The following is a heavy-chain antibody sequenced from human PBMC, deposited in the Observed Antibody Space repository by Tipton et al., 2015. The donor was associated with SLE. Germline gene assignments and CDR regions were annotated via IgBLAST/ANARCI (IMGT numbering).Heavy chain of an antibody. CDR2: IYYSGST. J-gene: IGHJ4*02. V-gene: IGHV4-59*11. Sequence: TLSLTCTVSGGSIRSHYWSWIRQPPGKGLEWIGYIYYSGSTNYNPSLKSRVTISVDTSKNQFSLKLRSVTAADTAVYYCARVGYDSSGFDYWGQGTLVTVSS. D-gene: IGHD3-22*01. CDR1: GGSIRSHY. CDR3: ARVGYDSSGFDY.